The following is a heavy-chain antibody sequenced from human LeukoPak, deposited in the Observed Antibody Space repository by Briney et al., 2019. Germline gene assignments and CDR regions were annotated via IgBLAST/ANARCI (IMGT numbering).Heavy chain of an antibody. Sequence: GASVKVSCKGSGYTFTGYYMHWVRQAPGQGLEWMGWINPNSGGTNYAQKFQGRVTMTRDTSISTAYMELSRLRSDDTAVYYCARFRYRTRTSMDVWGQGTTVTVSS. CDR1: GYTFTGYY. D-gene: IGHD1-1*01. J-gene: IGHJ6*02. CDR2: INPNSGGT. V-gene: IGHV1-2*02. CDR3: ARFRYRTRTSMDV.